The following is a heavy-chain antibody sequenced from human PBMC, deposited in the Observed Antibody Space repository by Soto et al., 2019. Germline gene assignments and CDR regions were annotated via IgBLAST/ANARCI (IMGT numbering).Heavy chain of an antibody. CDR1: GYTFTSYD. J-gene: IGHJ6*02. CDR3: ARPATTVNHYGMDV. CDR2: MNPNSGNT. Sequence: QVQLVQSGAEVNKPGASVKVSCKASGYTFTSYDINWVRQATGQGLEWMGWMNPNSGNTGYAHKFQCRVTMTRNTSISTAYMELSSLRSEDTAVYYCARPATTVNHYGMDVWGQGTTVTVSS. D-gene: IGHD4-17*01. V-gene: IGHV1-8*01.